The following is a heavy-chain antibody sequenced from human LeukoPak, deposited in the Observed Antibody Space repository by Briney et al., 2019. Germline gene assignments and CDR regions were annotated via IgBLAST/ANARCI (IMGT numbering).Heavy chain of an antibody. CDR3: AGDNGLEYISGFDY. CDR2: ISGSGGST. D-gene: IGHD6-19*01. CDR1: GFTFSSYG. J-gene: IGHJ4*02. V-gene: IGHV3-23*01. Sequence: GGTLRLSCAASGFTFSSYGMSWVRQAPGKGLEWVSAISGSGGSTYYADFVKGRFTISRDNARNSLYLQMNSLRAEDTAVYYCAGDNGLEYISGFDYWGQGTLVTVSS.